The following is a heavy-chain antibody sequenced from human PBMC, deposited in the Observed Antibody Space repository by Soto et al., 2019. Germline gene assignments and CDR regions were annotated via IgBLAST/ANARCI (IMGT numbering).Heavy chain of an antibody. D-gene: IGHD3-10*01. CDR2: VYSTGTT. J-gene: IGHJ4*02. CDR3: ARDIGSYAYGEGY. Sequence: KPSETLSLTCSVSGGSINSYWWSWIRPPAGKGLEWIGRVYSTGTTDYNPSLNSRATMSVETSKNQFSLKLTSVTAADTAVYYCARDIGSYAYGEGYWGQGIQVTVSS. CDR1: GGSINSYW. V-gene: IGHV4-4*07.